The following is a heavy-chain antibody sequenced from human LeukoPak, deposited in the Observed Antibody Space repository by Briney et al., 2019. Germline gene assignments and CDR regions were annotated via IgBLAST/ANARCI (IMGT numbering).Heavy chain of an antibody. CDR3: ASCLWFGELYRFDP. V-gene: IGHV3-21*01. J-gene: IGHJ5*02. CDR1: GFTFSSYS. Sequence: GGSLRLSCAASGFTFSSYSMNWVRQAPGKGLEGVSTISSSSSYIYYADSVKGRLTISRDNAKNSLYLQMNSLRAEDTAVYYCASCLWFGELYRFDPWGQGTLVTVSS. D-gene: IGHD3-10*01. CDR2: ISSSSSYI.